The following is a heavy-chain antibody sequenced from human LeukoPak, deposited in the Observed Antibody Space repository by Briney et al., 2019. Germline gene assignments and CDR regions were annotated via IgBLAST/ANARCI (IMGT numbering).Heavy chain of an antibody. CDR2: IKQDGSEK. CDR1: GFTFSRYW. V-gene: IGHV3-7*01. J-gene: IGHJ6*03. Sequence: PGGSLRLSCAAPGFTFSRYWMSWVRQAPGKGLEWVANIKQDGSEKYYVDSVKGRFAISRDNAKNSLYLQMNSLRAEDTAVYYCASGGVPAAIDYYYYYYMDVWGKGTTVTVSS. D-gene: IGHD2-2*01. CDR3: ASGGVPAAIDYYYYYYMDV.